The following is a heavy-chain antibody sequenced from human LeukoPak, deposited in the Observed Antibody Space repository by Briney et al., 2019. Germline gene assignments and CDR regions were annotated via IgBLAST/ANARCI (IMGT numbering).Heavy chain of an antibody. CDR1: GESFSGYY. V-gene: IGHV4-34*01. Sequence: SETLSLTCAVYGESFSGYYWSWIRQPPGKGREGRGEIKYSGNNNLNTSLKSQVTISVDTPKNQFSLRLSSVTATDMAVYYCARVGDGYNSPFGYSFDYWGQGTLVTVSS. D-gene: IGHD5-24*01. CDR3: ARVGDGYNSPFGYSFDY. CDR2: IKYSGNN. J-gene: IGHJ4*02.